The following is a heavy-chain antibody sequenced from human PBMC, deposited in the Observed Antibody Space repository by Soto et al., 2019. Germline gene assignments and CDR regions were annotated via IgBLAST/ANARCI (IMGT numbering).Heavy chain of an antibody. V-gene: IGHV4-31*03. J-gene: IGHJ4*02. CDR3: VCYSRRAAGEMLVERVSFDY. Sequence: SETLSLTCTVSGGSISSGGYYWSWIRQHPGKGLEWIGYIYYSGSTYYNPSLKSRVTISVDTSKNQFSLKLSSVTAADTAVYYCVCYSRRAAGEMLVERVSFDYWGQGTLVTVSS. CDR1: GGSISSGGYY. D-gene: IGHD6-13*01. CDR2: IYYSGST.